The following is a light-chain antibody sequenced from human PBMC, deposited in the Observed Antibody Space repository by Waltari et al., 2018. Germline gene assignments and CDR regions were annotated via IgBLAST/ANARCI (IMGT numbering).Light chain of an antibody. Sequence: DSQMTQSPSSLSASVGDRVTITCRASQSISSYLNWYQQKPGKAPKLLIHAASSLQSGVPTRFSGSGSGTDFTLTISSLHPEDFATYYCQQSYSTPHFGQGTRLEIK. J-gene: IGKJ5*01. CDR2: AAS. CDR3: QQSYSTPH. V-gene: IGKV1-39*01. CDR1: QSISSY.